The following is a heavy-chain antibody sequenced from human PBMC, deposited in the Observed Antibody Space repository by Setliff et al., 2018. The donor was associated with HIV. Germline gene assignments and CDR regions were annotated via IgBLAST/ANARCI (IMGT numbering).Heavy chain of an antibody. D-gene: IGHD1-26*01. CDR1: AGSFSGYY. Sequence: SETLSLTCAVYAGSFSGYYWSWIRQPSGKGLEWSGEINHSGSTNYNPSLKGRVTISVDTSKNQFSLKLSSVTAADTAVYYCARGRRNEWELLLLAFDMWGQGTRVTVS. CDR3: ARGRRNEWELLLLAFDM. J-gene: IGHJ3*02. V-gene: IGHV4-34*01. CDR2: INHSGST.